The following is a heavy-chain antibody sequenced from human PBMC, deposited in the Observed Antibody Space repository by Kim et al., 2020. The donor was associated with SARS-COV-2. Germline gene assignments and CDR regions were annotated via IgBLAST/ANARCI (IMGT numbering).Heavy chain of an antibody. J-gene: IGHJ5*02. D-gene: IGHD6-13*01. CDR1: GFTFSSYA. V-gene: IGHV3-23*01. Sequence: GGSLRLSCAASGFTFSSYAMSWVRQASGKGLEWVSAISGSGGSNYYAYAATGRFTISSDNSKSTLYLQMHSMRAEAKAAYYCAKDSPYSSRCDWFDRWG. CDR2: ISGSGGSN. CDR3: AKDSPYSSRCDWFDR.